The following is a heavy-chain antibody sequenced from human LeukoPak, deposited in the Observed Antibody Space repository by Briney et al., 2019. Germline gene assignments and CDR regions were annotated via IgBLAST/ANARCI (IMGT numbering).Heavy chain of an antibody. V-gene: IGHV4-30-4*01. D-gene: IGHD5-18*01. Sequence: SETLSLTCTVSGGSISSGDYYWSWIRQPPGKGLEWIGYIYYSGSTYYNPSLKSRVTISVDTSKNQFSLKLSSVTAADTAVYYCARERLSGYSYGYGGYWGQGTLVTVSS. CDR2: IYYSGST. CDR1: GGSISSGDYY. CDR3: ARERLSGYSYGYGGY. J-gene: IGHJ4*02.